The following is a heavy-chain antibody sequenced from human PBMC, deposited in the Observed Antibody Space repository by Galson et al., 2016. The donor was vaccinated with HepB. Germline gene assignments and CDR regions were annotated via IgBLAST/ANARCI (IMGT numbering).Heavy chain of an antibody. CDR2: ISGYDGDI. CDR1: GDTFTNYG. D-gene: IGHD2-8*01. Sequence: SVKVSCKASGDTFTNYGISWVRQAPGQGLEWMGWISGYDGDINYAQKVQGRVIMTTDTSTSTAYMELRSLSSEDTAVYYCARDCTNAICYSVLGKNAFDIWGQGTMVTVSS. J-gene: IGHJ3*02. CDR3: ARDCTNAICYSVLGKNAFDI. V-gene: IGHV1-18*01.